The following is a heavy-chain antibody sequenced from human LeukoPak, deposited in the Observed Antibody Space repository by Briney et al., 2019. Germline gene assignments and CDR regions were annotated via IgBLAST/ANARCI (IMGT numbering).Heavy chain of an antibody. CDR1: GGSISSHY. Sequence: SETLSLTCTVSGGSISSHYWAWIRQPPGKGLEWIGYISYTRSTNYNPSLKSRVTISVDTSKNQFSLKLRSVTAADTAVYYCAREGYSSNWYDYWGQGTLVTVHS. V-gene: IGHV4-59*11. J-gene: IGHJ5*01. CDR2: ISYTRST. CDR3: AREGYSSNWYDY. D-gene: IGHD6-13*01.